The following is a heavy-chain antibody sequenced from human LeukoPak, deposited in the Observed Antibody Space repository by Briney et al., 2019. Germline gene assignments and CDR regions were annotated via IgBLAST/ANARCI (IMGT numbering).Heavy chain of an antibody. CDR3: AADYDILTGYYDPSYYYYMDV. D-gene: IGHD3-9*01. CDR2: IIPIFGTA. Sequence: SVKVSCKPSGGTFSSYAISWVRPAPGQGLEWMGGIIPIFGTANYAQKFQGRVTITADESTSTAYMELSSLRSEDTAVYYCAADYDILTGYYDPSYYYYMDVWGKGTTVTISS. CDR1: GGTFSSYA. J-gene: IGHJ6*03. V-gene: IGHV1-69*13.